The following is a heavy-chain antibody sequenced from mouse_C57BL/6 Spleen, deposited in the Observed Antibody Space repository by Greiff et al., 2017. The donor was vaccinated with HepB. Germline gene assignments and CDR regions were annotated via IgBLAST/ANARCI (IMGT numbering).Heavy chain of an antibody. V-gene: IGHV1-55*01. D-gene: IGHD1-1*01. CDR3: ARGTTVVATYYFDY. CDR1: GYTFTSYW. CDR2: IYPGSGST. J-gene: IGHJ2*01. Sequence: QVQLKQPGAELVKPGASVKMSCKASGYTFTSYWITWVKQRPGQGLEWIGDIYPGSGSTNYNEKFKSKATLTVDTSSSTAYMQLSSLTSEDSAVYYCARGTTVVATYYFDYWGQGTTLTVSS.